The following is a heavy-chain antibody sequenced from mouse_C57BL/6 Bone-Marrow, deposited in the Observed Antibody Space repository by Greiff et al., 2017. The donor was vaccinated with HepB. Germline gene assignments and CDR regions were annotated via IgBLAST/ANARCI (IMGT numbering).Heavy chain of an antibody. Sequence: SGSELRSPGSSIKLSCKDFDSEVFPIAYMSWVRQKPGHGFEWIGGILPSIGRTIYGEKFEDKATLDADTLSNTAYMELNSLTSEDSAIYYCARPYYGSSSYWYFDVWGTGTTVTVSS. J-gene: IGHJ1*03. D-gene: IGHD1-1*01. CDR1: DSEVFPIAY. CDR2: ILPSIGRT. CDR3: ARPYYGSSSYWYFDV. V-gene: IGHV15-2*01.